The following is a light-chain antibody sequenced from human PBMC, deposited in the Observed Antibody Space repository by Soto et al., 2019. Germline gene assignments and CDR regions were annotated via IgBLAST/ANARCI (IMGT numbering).Light chain of an antibody. V-gene: IGLV2-14*01. J-gene: IGLJ1*01. Sequence: QSVLNQPASLSGSPGQSITISCTGTSSDIGAYDYVSWFQQHPGKAPKLMISEVNNRPSGVSNRFSGSKSGNTAYLTISGLQVEYVADSFCFSFTTTTIHVFGTVTKVPVV. CDR2: EVN. CDR1: SSDIGAYDY. CDR3: FSFTTTTIHV.